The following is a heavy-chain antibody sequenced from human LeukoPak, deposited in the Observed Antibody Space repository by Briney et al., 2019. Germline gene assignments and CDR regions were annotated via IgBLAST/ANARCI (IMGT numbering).Heavy chain of an antibody. Sequence: ASETLSLTCTVSGGSISSYYWSWIRQPPGKGLEWIGYIYYSGSTNYNPSLKSRVTISVDTSKNQFSLKLSSVTAADTAVYYCARGVSFTIFGVVIPEWWFDPGAREPWSPSPQ. V-gene: IGHV4-59*01. J-gene: IGHJ5*02. D-gene: IGHD3-3*01. CDR2: IYYSGST. CDR3: ARGVSFTIFGVVIPEWWFDP. CDR1: GGSISSYY.